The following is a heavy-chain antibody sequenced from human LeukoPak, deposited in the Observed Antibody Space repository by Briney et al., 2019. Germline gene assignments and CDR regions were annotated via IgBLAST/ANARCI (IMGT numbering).Heavy chain of an antibody. J-gene: IGHJ5*02. V-gene: IGHV1-2*06. CDR3: ARGYCSGGSCYSVENWFDP. CDR2: INPNSGGT. D-gene: IGHD2-15*01. CDR1: GYTFTGYY. Sequence: ASVKVSCKAAGYTFTGYYMFWVPQAPGQGLEGMGRINPNSGGTNYAQKFQGRVTMTRDTSISTDYMELSRLRSDDTAVYYCARGYCSGGSCYSVENWFDPWGQGTLVTVSS.